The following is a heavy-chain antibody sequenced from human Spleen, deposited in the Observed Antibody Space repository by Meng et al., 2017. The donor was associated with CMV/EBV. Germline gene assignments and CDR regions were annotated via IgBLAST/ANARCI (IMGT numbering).Heavy chain of an antibody. Sequence: GESLKISCAASGFTFEDYAMHWVRQAPGKGLEWVSGISGSGDAGSAYYIDSVKDRFTISRDNSKNTLYLQMNSLRAEDTAVYYCAKVGDYYSYYALDVWGQGTSVTVSS. V-gene: IGHV3-23*01. J-gene: IGHJ6*02. CDR3: AKVGDYYSYYALDV. CDR1: GFTFEDYA. CDR2: ISGSGDAGSA.